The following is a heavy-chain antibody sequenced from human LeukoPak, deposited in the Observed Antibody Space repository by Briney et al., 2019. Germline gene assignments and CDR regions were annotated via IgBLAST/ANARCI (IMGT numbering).Heavy chain of an antibody. J-gene: IGHJ2*01. CDR2: IYSGCSI. CDR3: ARAAYSSTWYSRYFDL. Sequence: GGSLRLSCAASGFTVSSNYMSWVRQAPGKGLEWVSGIYSGCSIYYADSVKGRFTLSRDNSKNTLYLQMNSLRAEDTAVYYCARAAYSSTWYSRYFDLWGRGTLVTVSS. V-gene: IGHV3-66*01. D-gene: IGHD6-13*01. CDR1: GFTVSSNY.